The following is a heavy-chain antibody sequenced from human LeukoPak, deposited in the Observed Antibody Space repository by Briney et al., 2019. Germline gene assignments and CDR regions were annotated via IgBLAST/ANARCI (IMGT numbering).Heavy chain of an antibody. Sequence: GASVTVSCKASGYTFTGYYMHWVRQAPGQGLEWMGWINPNSGGTNYAQKFQGRVTMTRDTSISTAYMELSRLRSDDTAVYYCARDTSPLVEIATTDYWGQGTLVTVSS. CDR1: GYTFTGYY. D-gene: IGHD5-24*01. CDR3: ARDTSPLVEIATTDY. V-gene: IGHV1-2*02. CDR2: INPNSGGT. J-gene: IGHJ4*02.